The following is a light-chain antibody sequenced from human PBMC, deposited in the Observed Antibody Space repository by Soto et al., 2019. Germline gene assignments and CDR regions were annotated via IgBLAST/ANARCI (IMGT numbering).Light chain of an antibody. J-gene: IGLJ1*01. CDR3: SSYTSSSSYV. Sequence: QSVLTQPASVSGSPGQSSTISCTGTSSDVGAYNSVSWYQQYPGKAPKLVIHDVSNRPSGVSNRFSGSKSGNTASLTISGLQAEDEADYYCSSYTSSSSYVFGSGNKVTVL. CDR1: SSDVGAYNS. CDR2: DVS. V-gene: IGLV2-14*01.